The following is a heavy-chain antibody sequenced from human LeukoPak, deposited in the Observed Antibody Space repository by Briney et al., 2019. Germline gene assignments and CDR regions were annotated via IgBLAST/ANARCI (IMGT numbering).Heavy chain of an antibody. Sequence: GGSLRLSCAASGFTFSSYAMSWVRQAPGKGLEWVSVISASDSSTYYADSVKGRFSIFRDNSKNTLYLQMNSLKAEDTAIYYCAKLPNTGSYFYYWGQGTLVTVSS. J-gene: IGHJ4*02. D-gene: IGHD1-26*01. CDR3: AKLPNTGSYFYY. V-gene: IGHV3-23*01. CDR2: ISASDSST. CDR1: GFTFSSYA.